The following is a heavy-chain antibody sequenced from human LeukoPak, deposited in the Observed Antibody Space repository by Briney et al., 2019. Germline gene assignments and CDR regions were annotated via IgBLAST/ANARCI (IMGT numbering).Heavy chain of an antibody. CDR1: GFTFSSYA. Sequence: AGGSLRLSCAASGFTFSSYAMHWVRQAPGKGLEWVSSISGSGGSTYYADSVKGRFTISRDTSKNTMYLQMNSLRAEDTAVYYCAKGTVTTFYYYYYYMDVWGKGTTVTVSS. J-gene: IGHJ6*03. CDR3: AKGTVTTFYYYYYYMDV. D-gene: IGHD4-17*01. V-gene: IGHV3-23*01. CDR2: ISGSGGST.